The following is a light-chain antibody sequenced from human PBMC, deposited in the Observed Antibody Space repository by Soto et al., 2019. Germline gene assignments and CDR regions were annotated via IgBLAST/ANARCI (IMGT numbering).Light chain of an antibody. V-gene: IGLV2-14*03. Sequence: QSDLTQPASVSGSPGQSITISCTGTSSDVGGYNYVSWYQRHPGKAPKHLIYDVSNRPSGVSNRFSGSKSGDTASLPTSGLQAEDEAEYDCRSKTSNNTLGLFFGTGTKLTVL. CDR3: RSKTSNNTLGLF. J-gene: IGLJ1*01. CDR1: SSDVGGYNY. CDR2: DVS.